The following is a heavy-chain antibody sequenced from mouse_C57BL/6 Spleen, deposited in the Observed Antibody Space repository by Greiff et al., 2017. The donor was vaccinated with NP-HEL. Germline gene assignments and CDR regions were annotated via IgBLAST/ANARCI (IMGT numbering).Heavy chain of an antibody. V-gene: IGHV5-17*01. J-gene: IGHJ2*01. CDR3: ARSNKGKLDY. CDR2: ISSGSSPI. CDR1: GFTFSDYG. Sequence: EVKLMESGGGLVKPGGSLTLSCAASGFTFSDYGMHWVRQAPEKGLEWVAYISSGSSPIYYADTVKGRFTISRDNAKNTLFLQMTSLRSEDTAMYYCARSNKGKLDYWGQGTTLTVSS. D-gene: IGHD2-5*01.